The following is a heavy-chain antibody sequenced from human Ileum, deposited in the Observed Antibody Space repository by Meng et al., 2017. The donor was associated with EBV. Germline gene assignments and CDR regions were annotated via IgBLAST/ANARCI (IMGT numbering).Heavy chain of an antibody. CDR2: FYFGGST. CDR1: GASLSSGRYY. V-gene: IGHV4-39*06. J-gene: IGHJ4*02. D-gene: IGHD6-19*01. Sequence: RLQPRAAGSGRLKPSDTLPLTFTVSGASLSSGRYYWDWIRQTPGKGLEWIGNFYFGGSTYYNPSLRSRVTISGDTSKNQFSLKLTSVTAADTAIYYCAREDSSGWFRVDYWGPGSLVTVSS. CDR3: AREDSSGWFRVDY.